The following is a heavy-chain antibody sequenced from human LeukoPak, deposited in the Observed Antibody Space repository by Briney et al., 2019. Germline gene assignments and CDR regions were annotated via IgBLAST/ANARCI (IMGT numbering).Heavy chain of an antibody. CDR1: GFTFNSYA. CDR2: ISGSGGGT. J-gene: IGHJ4*02. CDR3: AKDASGWLQLDYYFDY. V-gene: IGHV3-23*01. Sequence: TGGSLRLSCAASGFTFNSYAMSWVRQAPEKGLEWVATISGSGGGTYYADSVKGRFTISRDNSQSTLYLQMSSLRAEDTAIYYCAKDASGWLQLDYYFDYWGQGTLVTVSS. D-gene: IGHD6-19*01.